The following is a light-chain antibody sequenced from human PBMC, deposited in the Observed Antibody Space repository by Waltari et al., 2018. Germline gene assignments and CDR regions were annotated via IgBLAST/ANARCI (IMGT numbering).Light chain of an antibody. Sequence: EIVLTQSPGALSLSPGETATLSCRARQSIGRTIAWYQQKPGQAPRLLIYATSTRATGIPDRFSGSGSETDFSLTIYRLEPEDFAVYYCQHYVRLPVTFGQGTKVEIK. J-gene: IGKJ1*01. CDR3: QHYVRLPVT. V-gene: IGKV3-20*01. CDR2: ATS. CDR1: QSIGRT.